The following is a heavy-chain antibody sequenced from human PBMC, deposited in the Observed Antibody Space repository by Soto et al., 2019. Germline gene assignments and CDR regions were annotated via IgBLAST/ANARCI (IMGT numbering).Heavy chain of an antibody. D-gene: IGHD1-1*01. Sequence: SETLSLTCTVYGGSFSGYYWSWIRQPPGKGLEWIGEINHSGSTNYNPSLKSRVTISVDTSKNQFSLKLSSVTAADTAVYYCARGRGTTGTTLRVRPGRTYYFDYWGQGTLVTVSS. V-gene: IGHV4-34*01. J-gene: IGHJ4*02. CDR3: ARGRGTTGTTLRVRPGRTYYFDY. CDR1: GGSFSGYY. CDR2: INHSGST.